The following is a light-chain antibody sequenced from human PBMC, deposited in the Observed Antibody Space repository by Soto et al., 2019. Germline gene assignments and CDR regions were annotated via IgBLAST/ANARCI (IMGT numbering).Light chain of an antibody. Sequence: EVVMRQSPATLSVSPGEGATLSCRASQGIGDTLAWYQHKPGQAPRLLIYGASTRAPGIPARFSGSGSGTDFTLTISRLEPEDFAVYYCQQYGSSPRLTFGGGTKVDIK. CDR2: GAS. J-gene: IGKJ4*01. V-gene: IGKV3-20*01. CDR3: QQYGSSPRLT. CDR1: QGIGDT.